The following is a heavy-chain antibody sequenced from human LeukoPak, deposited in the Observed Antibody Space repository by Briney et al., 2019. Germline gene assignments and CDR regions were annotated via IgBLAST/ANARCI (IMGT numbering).Heavy chain of an antibody. V-gene: IGHV1-69*02. CDR1: GGTFSSYT. J-gene: IGHJ3*02. CDR2: IIPILGIA. CDR3: ASIVVVSAAHHAFDI. D-gene: IGHD2-2*01. Sequence: SVKVSCKASGGTFSSYTISWVRQAPGQGLEWMGRIIPILGIANYAQKFQGRVTITADKSTSTAYMELSSLRSEDTAVYYCASIVVVSAAHHAFDIWGQGTMVTVSS.